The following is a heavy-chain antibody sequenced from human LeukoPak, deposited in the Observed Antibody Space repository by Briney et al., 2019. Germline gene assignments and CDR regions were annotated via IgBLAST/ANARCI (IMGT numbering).Heavy chain of an antibody. CDR2: ISSNGGSR. CDR3: AREYCSGGRCQYYFDY. CDR1: GFTFSSYA. J-gene: IGHJ4*02. D-gene: IGHD2-15*01. Sequence: GGSLRLSCAASGFTFSSYAMHWVRQAPGKGLECVSGISSNGGSRYHANSVKGRFTISRDNSKNTLYLQMGSLRAEDMAAYYCAREYCSGGRCQYYFDYWGQGNLVTVSS. V-gene: IGHV3-64*01.